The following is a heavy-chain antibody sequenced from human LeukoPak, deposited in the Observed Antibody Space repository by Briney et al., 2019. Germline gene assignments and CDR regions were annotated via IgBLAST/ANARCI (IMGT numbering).Heavy chain of an antibody. CDR2: ISYDGSNK. Sequence: GRSLRLSCAASGFTFSSYGMHWVRQAPGKGLEWVAVISYDGSNKYYADSVKGRFTISRDNSKNTLYLQMNSLRAEDTAVYYCAKEEVLQQGYYYYGMDVWGQGTTVTVSS. V-gene: IGHV3-30*18. CDR3: AKEEVLQQGYYYYGMDV. D-gene: IGHD4-11*01. J-gene: IGHJ6*02. CDR1: GFTFSSYG.